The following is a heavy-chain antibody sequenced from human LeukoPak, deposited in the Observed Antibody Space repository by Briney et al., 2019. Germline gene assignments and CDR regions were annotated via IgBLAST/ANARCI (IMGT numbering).Heavy chain of an antibody. CDR3: AREWSWFGDHEGYFDY. CDR1: GYTFTGYY. V-gene: IGHV1-2*02. Sequence: GASVKVSCKASGYTFTGYYMHWVRQAPGQGLEWMGWINPNSGGTNYAQKFQGRVTMTRDTSISTAYMELSRLRSDDAAVYYCAREWSWFGDHEGYFDYWGQGTLVTVSS. CDR2: INPNSGGT. D-gene: IGHD3-10*01. J-gene: IGHJ4*02.